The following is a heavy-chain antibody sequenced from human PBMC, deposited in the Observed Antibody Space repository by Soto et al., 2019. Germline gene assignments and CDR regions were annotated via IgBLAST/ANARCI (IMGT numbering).Heavy chain of an antibody. V-gene: IGHV1-18*01. J-gene: IGHJ6*03. CDR2: ISAYNGNT. CDR1: GYTFTSYG. Sequence: ASVKVSCKASGYTFTSYGISWVRQAPGQGLEWMGWISAYNGNTNYAQKLQGRVTMTTDTSTSTAYMELRSLRSDDTAVYYCATDLQIHTIFGVVRPPHYYMDVWGKGTTVTVSS. CDR3: ATDLQIHTIFGVVRPPHYYMDV. D-gene: IGHD3-3*01.